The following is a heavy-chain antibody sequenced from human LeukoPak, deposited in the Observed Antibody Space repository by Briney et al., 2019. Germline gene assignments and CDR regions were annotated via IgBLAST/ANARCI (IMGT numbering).Heavy chain of an antibody. J-gene: IGHJ4*02. D-gene: IGHD3-10*01. CDR1: GYSFIAHY. Sequence: ASVSVSCKSSGYSFIAHYIHWMRQTSGQGLEWIGWINPNSGVAKFAQSFQGRVTMTRDTSISTAYMELSRLRSDDTAVYYCARDSGERGSGSYLIAYWGQGTLVTVSS. V-gene: IGHV1-2*02. CDR3: ARDSGERGSGSYLIAY. CDR2: INPNSGVA.